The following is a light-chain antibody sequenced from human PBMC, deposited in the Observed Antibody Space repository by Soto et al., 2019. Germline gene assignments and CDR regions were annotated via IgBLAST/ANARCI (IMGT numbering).Light chain of an antibody. CDR2: WAS. Sequence: DIVLTQSPDSLAVSLGERATINCRSSQSVLYSSNNRNYLAWYQQKLGHPPKLLIYWASTRKSGVPDRFSGSGSGTDFTLTISSLQAEDAAVYYCQQYYSAPYTFGQGTKLEIK. V-gene: IGKV4-1*01. J-gene: IGKJ2*01. CDR3: QQYYSAPYT. CDR1: QSVLYSSNNRNY.